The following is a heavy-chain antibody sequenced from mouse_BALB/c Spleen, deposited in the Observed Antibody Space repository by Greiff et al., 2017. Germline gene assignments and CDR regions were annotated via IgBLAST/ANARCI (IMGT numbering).Heavy chain of an antibody. CDR2: IYPGNVNT. Sequence: VKLQESGPELVKPGASVRISCKASGYTFTSYYIHWVKQRPGQGLEWIGWIYPGNVNTKYNEKFKGKATLTADKSSSTAYMQLSSLTSEDSAVYFCARGGLVYYGNYEYFDYWGQGTTLTVSS. J-gene: IGHJ2*01. CDR3: ARGGLVYYGNYEYFDY. D-gene: IGHD2-1*01. V-gene: IGHV1S56*01. CDR1: GYTFTSYY.